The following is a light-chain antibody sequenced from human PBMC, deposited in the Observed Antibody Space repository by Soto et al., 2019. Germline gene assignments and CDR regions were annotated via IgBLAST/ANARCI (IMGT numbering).Light chain of an antibody. CDR1: QGISNY. CDR3: QKYNSAPYT. J-gene: IGKJ2*01. CDR2: DAS. Sequence: DIQMTQSPFSLSASVGDRVTITCRASQGISNYLAWYQQKPGKVPKLLIYDASTLQAGVPSRFSGSGSGTDFTLTISSRQPEDVATYYCQKYNSAPYTFGQGTKLEIK. V-gene: IGKV1-27*01.